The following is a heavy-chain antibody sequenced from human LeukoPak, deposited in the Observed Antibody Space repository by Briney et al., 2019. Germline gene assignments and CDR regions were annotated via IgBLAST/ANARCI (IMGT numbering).Heavy chain of an antibody. V-gene: IGHV1-69*13. D-gene: IGHD3-9*01. CDR3: ATEPILTGYYKYYYYGMDV. Sequence: SVKVSCKASGGTFSSYAISWVRQAPGQGVEWRGGIIPIFGTANYAQKFQGRVTITADEPTSTAYMELSSLRSEDTAVYHCATEPILTGYYKYYYYGMDVWGQGTTVTVSS. CDR1: GGTFSSYA. J-gene: IGHJ6*02. CDR2: IIPIFGTA.